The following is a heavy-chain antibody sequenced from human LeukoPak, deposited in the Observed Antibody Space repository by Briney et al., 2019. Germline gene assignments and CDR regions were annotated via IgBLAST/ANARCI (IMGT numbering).Heavy chain of an antibody. CDR1: GFSLSAYG. D-gene: IGHD5-18*01. CDR3: ARLGYSYAGDFDY. CDR2: IWYDGSNK. J-gene: IGHJ4*02. V-gene: IGHV3-33*01. Sequence: GGSLRLSCAASGFSLSAYGVHWVRQAPGKGLEWVAVIWYDGSNKYYADSVKGRFTISRDNSKNTLYLQMNSLRAEDTAVYYCARLGYSYAGDFDYWGQGTLVTVSS.